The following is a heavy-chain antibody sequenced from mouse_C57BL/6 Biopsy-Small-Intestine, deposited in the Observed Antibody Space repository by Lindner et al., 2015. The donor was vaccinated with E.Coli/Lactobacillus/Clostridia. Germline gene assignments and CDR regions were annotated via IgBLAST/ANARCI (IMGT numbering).Heavy chain of an antibody. CDR2: INPYNGDT. J-gene: IGHJ3*01. CDR1: GYSFSAHF. CDR3: ARAGYSDGTAWFAY. V-gene: IGHV1-20*01. Sequence: VQLQESGPELVKPGASVKISCKASGYSFSAHFMNWVMQSHGKSLESIGRINPYNGDTFYNXKFKGKATLTVDKSSSTVHMELRSLTSEDSAVYYCARAGYSDGTAWFAYWGQGTLVTVSA. D-gene: IGHD2-1*01.